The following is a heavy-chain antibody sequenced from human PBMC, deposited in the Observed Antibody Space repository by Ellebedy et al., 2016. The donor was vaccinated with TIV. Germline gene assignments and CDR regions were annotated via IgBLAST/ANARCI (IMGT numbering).Heavy chain of an antibody. D-gene: IGHD5-12*01. CDR1: GGSISSSYYY. J-gene: IGHJ4*02. V-gene: IGHV4-39*01. CDR3: AKTYRGYEDFDN. CDR2: TYYSGST. Sequence: SETLSLTXTVSGGSISSSYYYWGWLRQPPGKGLEWIGSTYYSGSTYYNPSLKSRVSMSVGTSQKQFSLKLSSVTAADTAVYYCAKTYRGYEDFDNWGQGTLVTVSS.